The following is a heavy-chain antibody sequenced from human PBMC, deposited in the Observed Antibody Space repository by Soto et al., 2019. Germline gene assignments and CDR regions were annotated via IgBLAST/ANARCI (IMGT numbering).Heavy chain of an antibody. Sequence: EVQVVESGGGLVKPGGSLRLSCTASGSTFSNYGMNWVRQAQGKRLEWVSSIDESGNYIYYADSVKGRFIISRDNVKNSLYLQMNSLRAEDTAVYFCARDESAGSRIRYWGQGTLVTVSS. CDR1: GSTFSNYG. V-gene: IGHV3-21*01. J-gene: IGHJ4*02. CDR3: ARDESAGSRIRY. D-gene: IGHD2-2*01. CDR2: IDESGNYI.